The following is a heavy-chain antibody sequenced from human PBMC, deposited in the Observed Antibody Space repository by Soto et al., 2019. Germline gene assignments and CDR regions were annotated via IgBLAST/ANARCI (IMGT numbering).Heavy chain of an antibody. CDR2: IWYDGSNK. D-gene: IGHD3-22*01. V-gene: IGHV3-33*01. Sequence: QVQLVESGGGVVQPGRSLRLSCAASGFTFSSYGMHWVRQAPGKGLEWVAVIWYDGSNKYYADSVKGRFTISRDNSKNTLYLQMNSLSAEDTAVYYCAREVGESSGYWSTVYCYYSGMDVWGQGTTFTVSS. CDR1: GFTFSSYG. J-gene: IGHJ6*02. CDR3: AREVGESSGYWSTVYCYYSGMDV.